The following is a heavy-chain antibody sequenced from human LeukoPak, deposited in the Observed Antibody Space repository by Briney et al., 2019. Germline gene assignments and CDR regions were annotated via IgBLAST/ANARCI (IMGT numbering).Heavy chain of an antibody. V-gene: IGHV3-20*04. CDR3: ARGYSWNDIGPFGY. J-gene: IGHJ4*02. CDR2: INWNGGST. D-gene: IGHD1-20*01. CDR1: GFTFDDYG. Sequence: GGSLRLSCAVSGFTFDDYGMSWVRQAPGKGLEWVSGINWNGGSTGYADSVKGRFTISRDNAKNSLYLQMNSLRAEDTALYYCARGYSWNDIGPFGYWGQGTLVTVSS.